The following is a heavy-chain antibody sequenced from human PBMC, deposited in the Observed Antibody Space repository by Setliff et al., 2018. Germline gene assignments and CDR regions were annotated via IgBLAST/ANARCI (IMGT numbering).Heavy chain of an antibody. Sequence: ASVKVSCKASGYMFRSYGINWIRQAPGQGPEWMGWISAYNDNTNSAEKFQDRITITADTSTSTSYMELRSLTSDDTAVYYCARAGLAATGRKGVFDHWGQGTLVTVSS. V-gene: IGHV1-18*01. CDR1: GYMFRSYG. D-gene: IGHD6-13*01. J-gene: IGHJ4*02. CDR3: ARAGLAATGRKGVFDH. CDR2: ISAYNDNT.